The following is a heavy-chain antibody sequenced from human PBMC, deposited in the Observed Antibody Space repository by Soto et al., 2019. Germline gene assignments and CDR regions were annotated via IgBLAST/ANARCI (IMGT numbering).Heavy chain of an antibody. V-gene: IGHV1-3*01. CDR3: ARDQPYCRSSSCYLGH. D-gene: IGHD2-2*01. Sequence: GASVKVSCKASGYTFTSYAMHWVRQAPGQRLEWMGWINAGNGNTKYSQKFQGRVTITRDTSASTAYMELSSLRSEDTAVYYCARDQPYCRSSSCYLGHCGQGTLVTVSS. CDR1: GYTFTSYA. CDR2: INAGNGNT. J-gene: IGHJ4*02.